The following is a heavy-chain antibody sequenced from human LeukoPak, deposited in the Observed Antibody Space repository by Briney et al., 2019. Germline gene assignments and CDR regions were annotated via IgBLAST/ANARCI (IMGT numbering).Heavy chain of an antibody. V-gene: IGHV3-66*02. CDR1: GFTVSSNY. J-gene: IGHJ4*02. CDR3: ARDRGSSLDY. D-gene: IGHD1-26*01. Sequence: GGSLRLSCAAPGFTVSSNYMSWVRQAPGKGLEWVSVIYSGGSTYYADSVKGRFTISRDNSKNTLYLQMNSLRAEDTAVYYCARDRGSSLDYWGQGTLVTVSS. CDR2: IYSGGST.